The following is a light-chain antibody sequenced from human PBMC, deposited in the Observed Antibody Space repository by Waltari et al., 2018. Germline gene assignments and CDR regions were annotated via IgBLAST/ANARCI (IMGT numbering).Light chain of an antibody. Sequence: EIVLTQSPGTLSLSPGERATISCRASQGVKGTLAWYQQKPGQSPSLLIYGSSTRATGIPDRFSGSGFGTDFTLTISRLEPEDFAVYYCQHYVSLPVTFGQGTKVEIK. CDR1: QGVKGT. CDR2: GSS. CDR3: QHYVSLPVT. J-gene: IGKJ1*01. V-gene: IGKV3-20*01.